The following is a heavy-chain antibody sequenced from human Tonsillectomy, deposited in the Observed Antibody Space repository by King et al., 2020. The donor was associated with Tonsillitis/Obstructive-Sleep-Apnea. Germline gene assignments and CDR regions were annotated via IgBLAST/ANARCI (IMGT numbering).Heavy chain of an antibody. CDR3: ARLVGYGAYGDYYYGLDV. V-gene: IGHV5-51*03. D-gene: IGHD4-17*01. Sequence: VQLVESGAEVKKPGESLKISCKDSGYSFTNYWIGWVRQMPGKGLELMGIIYPGDSDTRYSLSFRGQVTISADKSISTAYLQWSSLKASDTAMYYCARLVGYGAYGDYYYGLDVWGQGTTVTVFS. J-gene: IGHJ6*02. CDR1: GYSFTNYW. CDR2: IYPGDSDT.